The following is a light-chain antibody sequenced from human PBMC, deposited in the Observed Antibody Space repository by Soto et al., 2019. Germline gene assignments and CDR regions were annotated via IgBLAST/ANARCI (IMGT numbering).Light chain of an antibody. CDR3: NSFTSSSTVV. CDR1: SSDVGAYNY. Sequence: QSALTQPASVSGSPGQSITISCTGTSSDVGAYNYVSWYQQHPGKAPKLMIYEVSNRPSGVSNRFSGSKSGNTASLTISGIQTEDEADYYCNSFTSSSTVVFGGGTKLTVL. J-gene: IGLJ2*01. CDR2: EVS. V-gene: IGLV2-14*01.